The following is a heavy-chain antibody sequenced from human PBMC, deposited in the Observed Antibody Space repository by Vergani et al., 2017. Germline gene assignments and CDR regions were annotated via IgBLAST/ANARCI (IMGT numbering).Heavy chain of an antibody. J-gene: IGHJ6*02. D-gene: IGHD6-13*01. CDR1: GGSISSYY. Sequence: QVQLQESGPGLVKPSETLSLTCTVSGGSISSYYWSWIRQPPGKGLESIGYIYYSGSTNYNPSLKSRVTISVDTSKNQFSLKLSSVTAADTAVYYCARDGTIAAAGKVGMDVWGQGTTVTVSS. CDR3: ARDGTIAAAGKVGMDV. CDR2: IYYSGST. V-gene: IGHV4-59*12.